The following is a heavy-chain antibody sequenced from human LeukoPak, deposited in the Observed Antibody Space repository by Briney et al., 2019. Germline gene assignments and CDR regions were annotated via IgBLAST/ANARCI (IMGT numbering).Heavy chain of an antibody. D-gene: IGHD2-2*02. CDR2: ISGGDGNT. CDR3: AKAQPPAPIEYYYRYMDV. Sequence: GGSLRLSCAASGFTFNSYAMSWVRQAPGKGLEWISPISGGDGNTYYADSVKGRFTISRDNSKNTLSLKMNSLRAEDTAVYYCAKAQPPAPIEYYYRYMDVWGKGTTVTVSS. CDR1: GFTFNSYA. J-gene: IGHJ6*03. V-gene: IGHV3-23*01.